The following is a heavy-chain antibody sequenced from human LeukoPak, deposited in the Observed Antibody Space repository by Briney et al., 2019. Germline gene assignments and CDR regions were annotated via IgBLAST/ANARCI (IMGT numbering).Heavy chain of an antibody. V-gene: IGHV3-74*01. CDR1: GFTFSTYW. Sequence: GGSLRLSCGASGFTFSTYWMHWVRQAPGKGLVWVSHISSDGSITNYADSVKGRFTISRDNAKNTLYLQMNSLTADDTAVYYCAREENDFDIWGQGTMVTVSS. CDR2: ISSDGSIT. D-gene: IGHD5-24*01. CDR3: AREENDFDI. J-gene: IGHJ3*02.